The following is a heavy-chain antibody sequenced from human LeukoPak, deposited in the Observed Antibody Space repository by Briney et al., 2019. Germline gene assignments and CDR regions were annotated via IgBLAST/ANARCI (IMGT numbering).Heavy chain of an antibody. V-gene: IGHV4-4*07. D-gene: IGHD1-26*01. CDR2: IYTSGST. CDR3: ARVSPSSREKVGATLYYFDY. CDR1: GGPISSYY. J-gene: IGHJ4*02. Sequence: SETLSLTCTVSGGPISSYYGSWIRQPPGKALECIGRIYTSGSTNYNPSLKSRVTISVDTYKNQFSLKLSSVTAVDTAVYYCARVSPSSREKVGATLYYFDYWGQGTLVTVSS.